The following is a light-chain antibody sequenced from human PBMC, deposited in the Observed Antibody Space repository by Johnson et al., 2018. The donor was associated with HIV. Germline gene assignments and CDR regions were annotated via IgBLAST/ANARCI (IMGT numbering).Light chain of an antibody. CDR3: GTWGGV. Sequence: QAVLTQPPSVSAAPGQKVTISCSGNRSNIGDNYVSWYQQLPGTAPKLLIYDNNKRPSGIPDRFSGSKSGTSATLGITGLQTGDEADYYCGTWGGVFGTGTKVTVL. J-gene: IGLJ1*01. CDR1: RSNIGDNY. CDR2: DNN. V-gene: IGLV1-51*01.